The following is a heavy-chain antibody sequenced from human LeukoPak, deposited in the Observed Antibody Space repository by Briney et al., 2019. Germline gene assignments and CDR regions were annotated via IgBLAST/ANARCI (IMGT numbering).Heavy chain of an antibody. J-gene: IGHJ6*03. CDR1: GFTFSSYS. D-gene: IGHD3-10*01. CDR2: ISSSSSTI. V-gene: IGHV3-48*01. CDR3: ARRHGSGSYLRVSYYMDV. Sequence: PSETLPLTCAASGFTFSSYSMNWVRQAPGKGLEWVSYISSSSSTIYYADSVKGRFTISRDNAKNSLYLQMNSLRAEDTAVYYCARRHGSGSYLRVSYYMDVWGKGTTVTVSS.